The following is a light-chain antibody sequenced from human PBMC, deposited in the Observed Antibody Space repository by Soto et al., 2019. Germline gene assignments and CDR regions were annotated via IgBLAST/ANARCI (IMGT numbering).Light chain of an antibody. CDR1: SSDVGGYNY. CDR2: DVS. Sequence: QSVRTQPASVLGSPGQSITISCTGTSSDVGGYNYVSWYQQHPGKAPKLMIYDVSNRPSGVSNRFSGSKSGNTASLTISGLQAEDEADYYCSSYTSSSTLLVFGTGTKVTVL. CDR3: SSYTSSSTLLV. J-gene: IGLJ1*01. V-gene: IGLV2-14*01.